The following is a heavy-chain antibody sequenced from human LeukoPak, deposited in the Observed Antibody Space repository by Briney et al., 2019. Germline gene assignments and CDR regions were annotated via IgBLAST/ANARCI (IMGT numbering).Heavy chain of an antibody. Sequence: PGGSLRLSCAASGFTFSSYSMNWVRQAPGKGLEWVSSIGSSSSYIYYADSVKGRFTISRDNAKNSLCLQMNSLRAEDTAVYYCARDLFEQYYYGMDVWGQGTTVTVSS. CDR3: ARDLFEQYYYGMDV. CDR1: GFTFSSYS. D-gene: IGHD2-21*01. V-gene: IGHV3-21*01. J-gene: IGHJ6*02. CDR2: IGSSSSYI.